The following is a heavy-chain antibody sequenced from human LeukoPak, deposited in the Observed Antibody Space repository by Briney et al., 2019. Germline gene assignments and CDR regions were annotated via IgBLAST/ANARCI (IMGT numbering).Heavy chain of an antibody. Sequence: PGGSLRLSCAASGFTFSSYSMNWVRQAPGKGLEWVSSISSSSSYIYYADSVKGRFTISRDNAKNSLYLQMNSLRAEDTAVYYCARSMAGPNYFDYWGQGTLVTVSS. J-gene: IGHJ4*02. V-gene: IGHV3-21*01. CDR1: GFTFSSYS. CDR3: ARSMAGPNYFDY. D-gene: IGHD5-24*01. CDR2: ISSSSSYI.